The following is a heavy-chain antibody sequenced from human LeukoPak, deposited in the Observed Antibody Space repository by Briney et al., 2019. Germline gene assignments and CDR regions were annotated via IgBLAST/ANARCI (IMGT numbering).Heavy chain of an antibody. CDR3: ARGLPGYAIDY. J-gene: IGHJ4*02. Sequence: KTGGSLRLSCAASGFTFSSYSMNWVRQAPGKGLEWVSSISSSSSYIYYADSVKGRFTISRDNAKNSPYLQMNSLRAEDTAVYYCARGLPGYAIDYWGQGTLVTVSS. CDR2: ISSSSSYI. V-gene: IGHV3-21*01. D-gene: IGHD5-12*01. CDR1: GFTFSSYS.